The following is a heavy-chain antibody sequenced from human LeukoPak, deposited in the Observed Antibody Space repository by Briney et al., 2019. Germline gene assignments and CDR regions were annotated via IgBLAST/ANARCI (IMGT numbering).Heavy chain of an antibody. CDR3: TRDRGTYNWLDP. CDR2: IDRPAKSYAT. D-gene: IGHD1-26*01. Sequence: GGSLKLSCAASGXTLSDSAIHWVRQASGKGLEWVGLIDRPAKSYATAYGASVGGRFTISRDDSKNTAYLQMDSLKTEDTALYYCTRDRGTYNWLDPWGQGTLVTVSS. J-gene: IGHJ5*02. CDR1: GXTLSDSA. V-gene: IGHV3-73*01.